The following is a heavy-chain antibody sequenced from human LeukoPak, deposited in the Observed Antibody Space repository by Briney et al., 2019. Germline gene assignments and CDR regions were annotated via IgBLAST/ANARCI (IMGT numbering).Heavy chain of an antibody. CDR3: ARGGAPSIAAAGKDFDY. J-gene: IGHJ4*02. V-gene: IGHV1-46*01. CDR1: GYTFTSYY. CDR2: INPSGGST. D-gene: IGHD6-13*01. Sequence: ASVKVSCKASGYTFTSYYMHWVRQAPGQGLEWMGIINPSGGSTSYPQKFQGRVTMTRDTSTSTVYMELSSLRSEDTAVYYCARGGAPSIAAAGKDFDYWGQGTLVTVSS.